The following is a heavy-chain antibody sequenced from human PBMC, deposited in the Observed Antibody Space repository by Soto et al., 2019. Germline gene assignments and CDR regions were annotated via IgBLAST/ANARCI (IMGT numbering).Heavy chain of an antibody. CDR3: AGDRPHGDNPVY. CDR1: GFTFTSSP. Sequence: GVSVNGSCKASGFTFTSSPLQWVRQARGQRLEGIGWIVVGSGNTNYAQKFQERVTITRDMSTSTAYVETSYIRFRHTGLYYCAGDRPHGDNPVYWGQRTLVTVSS. V-gene: IGHV1-58*01. D-gene: IGHD4-17*01. CDR2: IVVGSGNT. J-gene: IGHJ4*01.